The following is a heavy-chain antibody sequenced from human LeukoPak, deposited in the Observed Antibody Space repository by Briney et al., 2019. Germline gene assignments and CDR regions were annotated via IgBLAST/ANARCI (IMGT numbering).Heavy chain of an antibody. D-gene: IGHD3-10*01. CDR3: VGTGSRSRSFDY. V-gene: IGHV3-9*01. CDR2: ISWNSGSI. J-gene: IGHJ4*02. Sequence: GGSLRLACAASGFTFDDYAMHWVRQAPGKGLEWVSGISWNSGSIGYADSVKGRFTISRDNDKNSLYLQMNSLRAEDTALYYCVGTGSRSRSFDYWGQGTLVTVSS. CDR1: GFTFDDYA.